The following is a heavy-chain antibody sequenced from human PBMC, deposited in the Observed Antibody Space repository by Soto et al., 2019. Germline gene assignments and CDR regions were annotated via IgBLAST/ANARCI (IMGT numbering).Heavy chain of an antibody. Sequence: ASVKVSFKASGYTFTGYYMHWVRQAPGQGLEWMGWINPNSGGTNYAQKFQGWVTMTRDTSISTAYMELSRLRSDDTAVYYCARDRGNGSGSYGVSAFDIWGQGTMVTVSS. CDR1: GYTFTGYY. D-gene: IGHD3-10*01. CDR2: INPNSGGT. CDR3: ARDRGNGSGSYGVSAFDI. J-gene: IGHJ3*02. V-gene: IGHV1-2*04.